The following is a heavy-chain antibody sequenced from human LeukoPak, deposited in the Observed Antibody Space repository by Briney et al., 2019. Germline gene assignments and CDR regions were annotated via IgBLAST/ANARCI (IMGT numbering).Heavy chain of an antibody. CDR3: AREAVAGLCLDY. CDR2: INSDGSST. V-gene: IGHV3-74*01. J-gene: IGHJ4*02. D-gene: IGHD6-19*01. CDR1: GFTFSSYW. Sequence: GGSLRLSCAASGFTFSSYWMHWVRQAPGKGLVWVSRINSDGSSTSYADSVKGRFAISRDNAKNTLYLQMNSLRAEDTAVYYCAREAVAGLCLDYWGQGTLVTVSS.